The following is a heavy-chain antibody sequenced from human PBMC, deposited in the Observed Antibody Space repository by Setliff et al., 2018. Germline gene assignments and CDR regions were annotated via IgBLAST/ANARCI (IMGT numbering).Heavy chain of an antibody. CDR2: INSGAGST. V-gene: IGHV1-46*01. J-gene: IGHJ4*02. CDR3: ARGGSPDCTTNSCRYGDYFY. CDR1: GYTFTTYY. D-gene: IGHD4-17*01. Sequence: VSCKASGYTFTTYYIHWVRQAPGQGLEWMGIINSGAGSTSYAQKFQGRITLTRDTSTSTVYMQLNSLRSEDTAVYYCARGGSPDCTTNSCRYGDYFYWGQGTLVTVSS.